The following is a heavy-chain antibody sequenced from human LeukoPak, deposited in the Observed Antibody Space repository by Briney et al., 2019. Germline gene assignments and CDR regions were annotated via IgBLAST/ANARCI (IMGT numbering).Heavy chain of an antibody. J-gene: IGHJ4*02. CDR2: ISYDGSNK. V-gene: IGHV3-30-3*01. D-gene: IGHD3-9*01. CDR1: GFTFSSYA. Sequence: GGSLRLSCAASGFTFSSYAMSWVRQAPGKGLEWVAVISYDGSNKYYADSVKGRFTISRDNSKNTLYLQMNSLRAEDTAVYYCARDFDHGDGPDYWGQGTLVTVSS. CDR3: ARDFDHGDGPDY.